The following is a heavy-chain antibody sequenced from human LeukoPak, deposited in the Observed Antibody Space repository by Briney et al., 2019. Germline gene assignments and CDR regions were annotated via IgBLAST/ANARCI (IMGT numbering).Heavy chain of an antibody. CDR2: VNPDSGGT. Sequence: ASVKVSCTASGYTFTDYYIHWVRQAPGQGLEWMGWVNPDSGGTNYEQKFQGRVTMTRDTSISTTYMELSRLGSDDTAVYYCVRADPFDYWGQGTLVTVSS. CDR1: GYTFTDYY. J-gene: IGHJ4*02. V-gene: IGHV1-2*02. CDR3: VRADPFDY.